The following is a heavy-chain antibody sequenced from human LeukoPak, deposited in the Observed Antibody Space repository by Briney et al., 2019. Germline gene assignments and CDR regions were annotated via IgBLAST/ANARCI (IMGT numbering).Heavy chain of an antibody. D-gene: IGHD2-2*01. CDR1: GGSISSSNW. Sequence: PSGTLSLTCAVSGGSISSSNWWSWVRQPPGKGLEWIGEIYHSGSTNYNPSLKSRVTISVDTSKNQFSLKLSSVTAADTAVYYCARVVPQLAGYYYYYYMDVWGKGTMVTISS. V-gene: IGHV4-4*02. J-gene: IGHJ6*03. CDR3: ARVVPQLAGYYYYYYMDV. CDR2: IYHSGST.